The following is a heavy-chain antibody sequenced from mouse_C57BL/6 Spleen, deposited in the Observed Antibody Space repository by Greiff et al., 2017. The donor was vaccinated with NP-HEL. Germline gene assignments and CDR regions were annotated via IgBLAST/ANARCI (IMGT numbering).Heavy chain of an antibody. CDR2: IDPSDSYT. V-gene: IGHV1-69*01. J-gene: IGHJ2*01. D-gene: IGHD4-1*01. CDR1: GYTFTSYW. CDR3: ARSGTGTFLDY. Sequence: QVQLKQPGAELVMPGASVKLSCKASGYTFTSYWMHWVKQRPGQGLEWIGEIDPSDSYTNYNQKFKGKSTLTVDKSSSTAYMQLSSLTSEDSAVYYCARSGTGTFLDYWGQGTTLTVSS.